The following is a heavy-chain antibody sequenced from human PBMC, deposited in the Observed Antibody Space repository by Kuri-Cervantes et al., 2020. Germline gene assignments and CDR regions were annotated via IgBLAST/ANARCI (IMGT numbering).Heavy chain of an antibody. V-gene: IGHV1-8*01. D-gene: IGHD6-19*01. CDR1: GYTFTSYD. CDR2: MNPNSGNT. CDR3: ARVSQWLVGWFDP. J-gene: IGHJ5*02. Sequence: ASVKVSCKASGYTFTSYDINWVRQATGQGLEWMGWMNPNSGNTGYAQKFQGRVTMTRNTSISTAYMELSSLRSEDTAVYYCARVSQWLVGWFDPWGQGTLVTVSS.